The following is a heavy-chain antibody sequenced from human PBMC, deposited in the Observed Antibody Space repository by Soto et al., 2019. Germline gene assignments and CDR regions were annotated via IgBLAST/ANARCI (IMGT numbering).Heavy chain of an antibody. CDR2: ISSSSSYI. Sequence: EVQLVESGGGLVKPGGSLRLSCAASGFTFSSSSMNWVRQTPGKGLEWVSSISSSSSYIYYSDSVKGRFTISRDNAKNSLYLQMNSLRAEDTAVYYCARSSNGDYPQVYYYYMDVWGKGTTVTVSS. CDR3: ARSSNGDYPQVYYYYMDV. CDR1: GFTFSSSS. V-gene: IGHV3-21*01. J-gene: IGHJ6*03. D-gene: IGHD4-17*01.